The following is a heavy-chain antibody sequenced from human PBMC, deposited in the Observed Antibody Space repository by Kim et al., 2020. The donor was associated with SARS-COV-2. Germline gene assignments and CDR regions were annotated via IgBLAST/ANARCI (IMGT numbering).Heavy chain of an antibody. CDR3: ASDLIGYCSSTSCYALEI. CDR1: GDSVSSNSAA. V-gene: IGHV6-1*01. D-gene: IGHD2-2*01. CDR2: TYYRSKWYN. J-gene: IGHJ3*02. Sequence: SQTLSLTCAISGDSVSSNSAAWNWIRQSPSRGLEWLGRTYYRSKWYNDYAVSVKSRITINPDTSKNQVSLQLNSVTPEDTAVYYCASDLIGYCSSTSCYALEIWGQVTMVSVSS.